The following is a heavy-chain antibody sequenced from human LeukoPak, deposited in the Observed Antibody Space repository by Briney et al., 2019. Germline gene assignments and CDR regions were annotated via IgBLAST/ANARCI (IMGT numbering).Heavy chain of an antibody. CDR2: INPSGGST. V-gene: IGHV1-46*01. Sequence: ASVKVSCKASGYTFTSYYMHWVRQAPGQGLEWMGIINPSGGSTSYAQKFQGRVTMTSDTSTSTVYMELSSLRSEDTAVYYCARGILRYFDWLKKGQYYFDYWGQGTPVTVSS. D-gene: IGHD3-9*01. CDR3: ARGILRYFDWLKKGQYYFDY. J-gene: IGHJ4*02. CDR1: GYTFTSYY.